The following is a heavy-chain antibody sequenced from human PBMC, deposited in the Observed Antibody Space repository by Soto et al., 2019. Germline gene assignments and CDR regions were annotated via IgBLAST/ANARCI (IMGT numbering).Heavy chain of an antibody. CDR3: AKDYYYDSSGWVD. CDR2: ISNDGSNK. V-gene: IGHV3-30*18. J-gene: IGHJ4*02. D-gene: IGHD3-22*01. CDR1: GFTLSSYG. Sequence: QVQLVETGGGVVQPGRSLRLSSAASGFTLSSYGMHWVRQAPGKGLEWVAVISNDGSNKYYADSVKGRFTISRDNSKNTLYLQMNSLRAEDTAMYYCAKDYYYDSSGWVDWGQGTLVTVSS.